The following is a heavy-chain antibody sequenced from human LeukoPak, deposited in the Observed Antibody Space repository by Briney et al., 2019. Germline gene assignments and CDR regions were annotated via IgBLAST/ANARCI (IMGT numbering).Heavy chain of an antibody. CDR3: AREGNLVTATGTPDAFDI. CDR2: IYPGDSDT. Sequence: GESLKISCKTSGYCFISYWIAWVRQMPGKGLECMGIIYPGDSDTRYSPSFQGQVTISADKSIRTAYLQWSSLKASDSAMYYCAREGNLVTATGTPDAFDIWGQGTMVTVSS. D-gene: IGHD1-7*01. J-gene: IGHJ3*02. V-gene: IGHV5-51*01. CDR1: GYCFISYW.